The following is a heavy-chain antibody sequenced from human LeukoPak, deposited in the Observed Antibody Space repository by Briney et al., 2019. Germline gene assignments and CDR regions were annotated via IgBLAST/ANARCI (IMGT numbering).Heavy chain of an antibody. Sequence: ASVKVSCKASGGTFSSYTISWVRQAPGQGLEWMGWISAYNGNTNYAQKLQGRVTMTTDTSTSTAYMELRSLRSDDTAVYYCARAPQQLIDAFDIWGQGTMVTVSS. CDR1: GGTFSSYT. CDR3: ARAPQQLIDAFDI. D-gene: IGHD6-13*01. CDR2: ISAYNGNT. V-gene: IGHV1-18*01. J-gene: IGHJ3*02.